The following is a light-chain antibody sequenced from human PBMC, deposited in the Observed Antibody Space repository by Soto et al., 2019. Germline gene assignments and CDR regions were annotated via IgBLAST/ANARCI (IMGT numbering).Light chain of an antibody. CDR2: QVS. V-gene: IGLV2-14*01. J-gene: IGLJ1*01. CDR1: TSDVGAYNY. CDR3: SSYTSSTTYV. Sequence: QSALTQPASVSGSPGQSIAISCTGTTSDVGAYNYVSWYQQHPGKAPKLMIYQVSNRPSGVSNRFSGSKSGNTASLTISGLQAEDDADYSCSSYTSSTTYVFGTGTKLTVL.